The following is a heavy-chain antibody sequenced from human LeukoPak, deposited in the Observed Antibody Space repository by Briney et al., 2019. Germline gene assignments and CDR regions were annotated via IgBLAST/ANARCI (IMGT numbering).Heavy chain of an antibody. V-gene: IGHV3-74*01. D-gene: IGHD3-22*01. Sequence: LGGSLRLSCAASGFTFSSYWMHWVRQAPGKGLVWVSRINSDGSSTSYADSVQGRFTISRDNAKNKLYLQMSSLRAEDTAVYFCARDWATSSGPFAGPEYFQHWGQGTLVTVSS. CDR3: ARDWATSSGPFAGPEYFQH. CDR1: GFTFSSYW. CDR2: INSDGSST. J-gene: IGHJ1*01.